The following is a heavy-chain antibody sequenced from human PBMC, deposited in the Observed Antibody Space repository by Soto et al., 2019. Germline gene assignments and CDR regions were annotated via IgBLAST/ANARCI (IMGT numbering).Heavy chain of an antibody. CDR3: ARDLWLGESFRYYFDY. J-gene: IGHJ4*01. Sequence: ASVKASCKASGYTFTDYSLQWVRQAPEQRLEWMGWINPASGKTKYSQKFQGRVTITRDTSASTAYMELSSLTSEDTALYYCARDLWLGESFRYYFDYWAQGTLVTVS. V-gene: IGHV1-3*01. D-gene: IGHD3-10*01. CDR2: INPASGKT. CDR1: GYTFTDYS.